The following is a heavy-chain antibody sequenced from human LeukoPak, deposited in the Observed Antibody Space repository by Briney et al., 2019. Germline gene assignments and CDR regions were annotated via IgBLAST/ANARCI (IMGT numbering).Heavy chain of an antibody. J-gene: IGHJ3*02. Sequence: SETLSLTCAVPGGSISSSNWWSWVRQPPGKGLEWIGEIYHSGSTNYNPSLKSRVTISVDKSKNQFSLKLSSVTAADTAVYYCARGLPRLYGSGSYGTFDIWGQGTMVTVSS. CDR3: ARGLPRLYGSGSYGTFDI. D-gene: IGHD3-10*01. CDR1: GGSISSSNW. CDR2: IYHSGST. V-gene: IGHV4-4*02.